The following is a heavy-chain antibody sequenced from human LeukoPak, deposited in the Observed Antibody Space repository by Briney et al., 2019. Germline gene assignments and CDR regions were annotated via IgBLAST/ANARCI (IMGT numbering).Heavy chain of an antibody. CDR2: INAGNGNT. V-gene: IGHV1-3*01. J-gene: IGHJ6*02. D-gene: IGHD2-2*01. CDR1: GYTFTSYA. CDR3: ARLPAAHYYYYGMDV. Sequence: GASVKVSCKASGYTFTSYAMHWVRQAPGQRLEWMGWINAGNGNTKYSQKFQGRVTITRDTSASTAYMELSSLRSEDTAVYYCARLPAAHYYYYGMDVWGQGTTVTVSS.